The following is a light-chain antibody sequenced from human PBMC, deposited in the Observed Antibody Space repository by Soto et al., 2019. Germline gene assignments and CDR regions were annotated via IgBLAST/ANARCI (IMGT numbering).Light chain of an antibody. Sequence: QPVLTQPPSASGSPGHSVSLSCTGTSSDVGGYNFVSWYQQYPGKAPKLMIYEVSQRPSGVPDRFSGSKSGNTASLTVSGLQADDEADYYCSSFAGSNSLVFGGGTKVTVL. J-gene: IGLJ3*02. V-gene: IGLV2-8*01. CDR2: EVS. CDR1: SSDVGGYNF. CDR3: SSFAGSNSLV.